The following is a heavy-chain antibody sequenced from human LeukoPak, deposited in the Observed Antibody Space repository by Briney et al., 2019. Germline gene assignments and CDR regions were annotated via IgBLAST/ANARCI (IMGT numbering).Heavy chain of an antibody. J-gene: IGHJ4*02. CDR1: GYTFTSYA. CDR2: INAGNGNT. V-gene: IGHV1-3*01. Sequence: GASVKVSCKASGYTFTSYAMHWVRQAPGQRLEWMGWINAGNGNTKYSQKFQGRVTITRDTSASTAYMELSSLRSEDTAVYYCARAGSTAVAGTLGYWGQGTLVPVSS. CDR3: ARAGSTAVAGTLGY. D-gene: IGHD6-19*01.